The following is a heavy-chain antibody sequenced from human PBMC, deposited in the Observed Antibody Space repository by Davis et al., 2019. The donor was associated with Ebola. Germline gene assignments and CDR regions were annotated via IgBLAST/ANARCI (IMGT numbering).Heavy chain of an antibody. Sequence: SETLSLTCTVSGGAISSYYWNWIRQPPGKGLEWIGYIYNTGSTNYNPSLKSRVTISVDTSKNQLSLQLSSLTAADTAVYYCATIEDTDMVGAFDIWGQGTMVTVSS. J-gene: IGHJ3*02. CDR1: GGAISSYY. D-gene: IGHD5-18*01. CDR3: ATIEDTDMVGAFDI. CDR2: IYNTGST. V-gene: IGHV4-4*09.